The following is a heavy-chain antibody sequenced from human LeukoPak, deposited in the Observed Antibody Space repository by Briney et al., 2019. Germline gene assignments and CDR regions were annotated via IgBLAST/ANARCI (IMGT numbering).Heavy chain of an antibody. J-gene: IGHJ3*02. Sequence: TSETLSLTCAVYGGSFSGYYWTWIRQPPGKGLEWIGEINHRGSASYNTSLKSRVTISVDTSKNQFSLKLTSVTAADTAVYYRASPIAASATGRDAFDIWGQGTMVTVSS. CDR3: ASPIAASATGRDAFDI. CDR2: INHRGSA. CDR1: GGSFSGYY. D-gene: IGHD6-13*01. V-gene: IGHV4-34*01.